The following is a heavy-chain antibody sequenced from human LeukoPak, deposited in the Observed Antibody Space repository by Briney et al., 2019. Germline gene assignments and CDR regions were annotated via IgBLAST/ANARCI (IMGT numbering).Heavy chain of an antibody. CDR3: ARENVANPLAGFDP. J-gene: IGHJ5*02. V-gene: IGHV3-33*01. CDR2: IWYDGSNK. D-gene: IGHD4/OR15-4a*01. Sequence: PGRSLRLSCAASGFTFSSYGMHWVRQAPGKGLEGVAVIWYDGSNKYYADSVKGRFTISGDNSKNTLYLQMNSLRAEDTAVYYCARENVANPLAGFDPWGQGTLVTVSS. CDR1: GFTFSSYG.